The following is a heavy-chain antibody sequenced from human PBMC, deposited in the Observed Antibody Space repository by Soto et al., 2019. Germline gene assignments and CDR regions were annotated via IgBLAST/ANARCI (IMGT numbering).Heavy chain of an antibody. CDR3: ARDDYAYCICAWAFDI. CDR1: GGTFSSYT. V-gene: IGHV1-69*04. Sequence: QVQLVQSGAEVKKPGSSVKVSCKASGGTFSSYTISWVRQAPGQGLEWMGRIIPILGIANYAQELKGSFTITAGKSTSTAYMVLSMLRSESAAVYCCARDDYAYCICAWAFDIWGQGTMVTGSS. J-gene: IGHJ3*02. D-gene: IGHD2-2*01. CDR2: IIPILGIA.